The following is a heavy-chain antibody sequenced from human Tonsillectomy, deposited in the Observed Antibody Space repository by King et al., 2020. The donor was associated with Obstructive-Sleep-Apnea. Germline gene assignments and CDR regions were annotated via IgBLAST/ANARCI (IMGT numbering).Heavy chain of an antibody. D-gene: IGHD1-1*01. CDR3: ARGHDPPYYYYGMDV. CDR2: IYYSGST. V-gene: IGHV4-31*03. J-gene: IGHJ6*02. Sequence: QLQESGPGLVKPSQTLSLTCTVSGGSISSGGYYWSWIRQHPGKGREWIGYIYYSGSTYYNPSLKSRVTISVDTSKNQFSLKLSSVTAADTAVYYCARGHDPPYYYYGMDVWGQGTTVTVSS. CDR1: GGSISSGGYY.